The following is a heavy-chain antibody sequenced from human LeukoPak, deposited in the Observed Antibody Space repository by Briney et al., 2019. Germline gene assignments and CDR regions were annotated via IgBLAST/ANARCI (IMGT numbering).Heavy chain of an antibody. CDR2: ISSSSSYI. V-gene: IGHV3-21*01. CDR3: ARTSSAQKDAFDI. Sequence: GGSLRLSCAASGFTFSSYGMHWVRQAPGKGLEWVSSISSSSSYIYYADSVKGRFTISRDNAKNSLYLQMNSLRAEDTAVYYCARTSSAQKDAFDIWGQGTMVTVSS. CDR1: GFTFSSYG. J-gene: IGHJ3*02. D-gene: IGHD2-2*01.